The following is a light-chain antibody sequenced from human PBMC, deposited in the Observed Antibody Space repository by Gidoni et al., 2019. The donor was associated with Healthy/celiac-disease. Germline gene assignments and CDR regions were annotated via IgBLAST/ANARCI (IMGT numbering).Light chain of an antibody. J-gene: IGLJ1*01. CDR3: SSYTSSSTPYV. Sequence: QSALIQPASVSGSLGQSITIYCTGTISDVGGNNYVSWYQQHPGKAPTLMIYDVSNRPSGVSNRFSGSKSGNTASLTISGLQAEDEADYYCSSYTSSSTPYVFGTGTKVTVL. CDR2: DVS. CDR1: ISDVGGNNY. V-gene: IGLV2-14*01.